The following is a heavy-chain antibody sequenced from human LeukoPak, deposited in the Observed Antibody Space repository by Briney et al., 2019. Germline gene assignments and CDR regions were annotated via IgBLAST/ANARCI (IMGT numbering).Heavy chain of an antibody. CDR3: AKDSWELLDYFDY. V-gene: IGHV3-23*01. CDR2: ISGSGGST. CDR1: GLTFSDYR. D-gene: IGHD1-26*01. Sequence: PGGSLRLSCAVSGLTFSDYRMIWVRQAPGKGLEWVSAISGSGGSTYYADSVKGRFTISRDNSKNTLYLQMNSLRAEDTAVYYCAKDSWELLDYFDYWGQGTLVTVSS. J-gene: IGHJ4*02.